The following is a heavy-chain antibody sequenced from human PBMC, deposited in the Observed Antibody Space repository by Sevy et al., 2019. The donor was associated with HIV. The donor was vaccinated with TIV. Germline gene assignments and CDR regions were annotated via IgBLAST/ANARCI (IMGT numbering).Heavy chain of an antibody. V-gene: IGHV3-21*06. Sequence: GGSLRLSCAASGFTFSSYEMSWVRQAPGEGLEWVSSINYIDRYIKYADSVRGRFTISRDNPKNSVSLRMNSLRDDDTAMYYCARLQSCGGSCYTFDSWGQGTLVTVSS. CDR2: INYIDRYI. J-gene: IGHJ4*02. D-gene: IGHD2-15*01. CDR3: ARLQSCGGSCYTFDS. CDR1: GFTFSSYE.